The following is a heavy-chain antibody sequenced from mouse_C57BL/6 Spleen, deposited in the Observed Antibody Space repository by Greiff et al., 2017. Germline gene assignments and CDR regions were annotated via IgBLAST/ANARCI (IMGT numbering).Heavy chain of an antibody. CDR2: INPNNGGT. CDR1: GYTFTDYN. Sequence: VQLQQSGAELVKPGASVKISCKASGYTFTDYNMDWVKQSHGQSLEWIGDINPNNGGTNYNQKFKGKATLTADKSSSTAYMELRSLTSEDTAVYYCARWSDYDYALAYWGQGTSVTVSA. CDR3: ARWSDYDYALAY. J-gene: IGHJ4*01. D-gene: IGHD2-4*01. V-gene: IGHV1-18*01.